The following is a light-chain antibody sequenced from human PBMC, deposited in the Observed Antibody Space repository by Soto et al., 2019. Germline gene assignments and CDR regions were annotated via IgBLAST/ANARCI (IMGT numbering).Light chain of an antibody. CDR3: QQSSSIPWT. Sequence: IQLTQSPSSLSASVGDRVTVSCRSSQNIDNYLNWYVQRPGKAPELLIYSTSNLKSGVPSRFRGRGSGTDFSLTITGLQSEDFATYYCQQSSSIPWTFGQGTKVDIK. J-gene: IGKJ1*01. V-gene: IGKV1-39*01. CDR1: QNIDNY. CDR2: STS.